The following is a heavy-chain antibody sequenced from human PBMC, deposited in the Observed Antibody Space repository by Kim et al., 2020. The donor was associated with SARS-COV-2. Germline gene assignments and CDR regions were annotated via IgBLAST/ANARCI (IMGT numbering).Heavy chain of an antibody. CDR1: GFTFSSYS. CDR3: ARDSAFTIFGVVTADYGMDV. CDR2: ISSSSSYI. Sequence: GGSLRLSCAASGFTFSSYSMNWFRQAPGKGLEWVSSISSSSSYIYYADSVKGRLTISRENAKNSLYLQMNSLRAEDTAVYYCARDSAFTIFGVVTADYGMDVWGQGTTVTVSS. J-gene: IGHJ6*02. D-gene: IGHD3-3*01. V-gene: IGHV3-21*01.